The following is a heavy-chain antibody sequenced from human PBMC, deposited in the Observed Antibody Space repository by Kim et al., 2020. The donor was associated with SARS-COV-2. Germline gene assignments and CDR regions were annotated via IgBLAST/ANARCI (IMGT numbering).Heavy chain of an antibody. Sequence: SETLSLTCTVSGGSISSYYWSWIRQPPGKGLECIGYIYYSGSTNYNPSLKSRVTISVDTSKNQFSLKLSSVTAADTAVYYCARGIVVVPAAIYYMDVWGKGTTVTVSS. D-gene: IGHD2-2*01. J-gene: IGHJ6*03. CDR3: ARGIVVVPAAIYYMDV. CDR1: GGSISSYY. CDR2: IYYSGST. V-gene: IGHV4-59*08.